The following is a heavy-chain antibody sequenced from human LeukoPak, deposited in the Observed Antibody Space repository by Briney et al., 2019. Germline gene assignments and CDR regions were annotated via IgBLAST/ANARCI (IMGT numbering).Heavy chain of an antibody. V-gene: IGHV3-30-3*02. D-gene: IGHD4-23*01. Sequence: GGSLRLSCAASGFTFSSYAMPWVRQAPGKGLEWVAVISYDGSNKYYADSVKGRFTISRDNSENTLYLQMNSLRAEDTAVYYCAKRGGNYRFDYWGQGTLVTVSS. J-gene: IGHJ4*02. CDR3: AKRGGNYRFDY. CDR2: ISYDGSNK. CDR1: GFTFSSYA.